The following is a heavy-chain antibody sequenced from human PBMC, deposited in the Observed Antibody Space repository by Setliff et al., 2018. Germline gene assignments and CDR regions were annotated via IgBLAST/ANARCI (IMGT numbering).Heavy chain of an antibody. CDR1: GFSFSNYW. Sequence: GGSLRLSCAASGFSFSNYWMHWVRQAPGKGLVWVSRINSDGSSTNYADSVKGQVTVARDNAKNTLYLQMNSRRAEDTAVYYCARDGHNVYYFDYWGMGTLVTVSS. J-gene: IGHJ4*02. V-gene: IGHV3-74*01. CDR2: INSDGSST. D-gene: IGHD1-1*01. CDR3: ARDGHNVYYFDY.